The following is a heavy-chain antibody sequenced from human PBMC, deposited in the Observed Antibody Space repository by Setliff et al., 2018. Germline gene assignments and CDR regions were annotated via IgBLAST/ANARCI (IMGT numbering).Heavy chain of an antibody. Sequence: LSLTCTVSGGSISSGGYYWSWIRQHPGKGLEWIGYIYYSGNTYYNPSLKSRVTISVDTSKNQFSLKLSSVTSADPAVYYCARVPRFTDTRNAFDIWGQGTMVTV. V-gene: IGHV4-31*03. CDR2: IYYSGNT. J-gene: IGHJ3*02. CDR1: GGSISSGGYY. D-gene: IGHD5-18*01. CDR3: ARVPRFTDTRNAFDI.